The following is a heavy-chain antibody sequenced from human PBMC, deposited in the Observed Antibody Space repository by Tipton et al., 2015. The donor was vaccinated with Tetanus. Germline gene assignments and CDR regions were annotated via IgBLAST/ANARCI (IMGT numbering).Heavy chain of an antibody. CDR2: IRDNGNS. CDR3: ARGTFHAFEF. J-gene: IGHJ4*02. D-gene: IGHD2/OR15-2a*01. V-gene: IGHV4-31*03. CDR1: GGSINSGGHF. Sequence: TLSLTCTVSGGSINSGGHFLTWIRQRTGKGLEWIGHIRDNGNSYANPSLSGRVTMSVDTRKNQFSLNLTSMSVADTATYYCARGTFHAFEFWGQGVQVTVSS.